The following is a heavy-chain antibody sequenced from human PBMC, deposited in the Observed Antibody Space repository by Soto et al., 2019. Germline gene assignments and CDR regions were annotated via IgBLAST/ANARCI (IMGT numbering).Heavy chain of an antibody. V-gene: IGHV3-48*02. D-gene: IGHD3-10*01. Sequence: GGSLRLSCAASGFTFSTYSMNWVRQAPGKGLEWVSYISSSSITIYYADPVRGRFTISRDNAKNSLYLQMNSLRDDDTAVYYCARDLPPRPGFGEPLDVWGQGTTVTVSS. CDR1: GFTFSTYS. CDR2: ISSSSITI. CDR3: ARDLPPRPGFGEPLDV. J-gene: IGHJ6*02.